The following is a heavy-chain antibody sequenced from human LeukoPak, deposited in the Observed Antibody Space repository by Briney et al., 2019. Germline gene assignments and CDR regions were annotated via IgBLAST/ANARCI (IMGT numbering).Heavy chain of an antibody. CDR1: GFTFRSYA. Sequence: GGSLRLSCAASGFTFRSYAMSWVRQAPGKGLEWVSAISHSGSTTYYADSVKGRFTISRDNAKNSLYLQMNSLRAEDTAVYYCAREHTGFSMIVVARRDYYYMDVWGKGTTVTVSS. D-gene: IGHD3-22*01. CDR3: AREHTGFSMIVVARRDYYYMDV. V-gene: IGHV3-23*01. CDR2: ISHSGSTT. J-gene: IGHJ6*03.